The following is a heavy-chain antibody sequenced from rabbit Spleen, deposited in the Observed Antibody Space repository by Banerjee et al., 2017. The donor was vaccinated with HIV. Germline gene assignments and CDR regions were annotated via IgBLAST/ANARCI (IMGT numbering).Heavy chain of an antibody. CDR2: IDTGSRDFS. V-gene: IGHV1S40*01. D-gene: IGHD2-1*01. J-gene: IGHJ4*01. Sequence: LVEYGGDLVQPGASLTLTCTASGFDFSNYNFMCWVRQAPGKGLEWIACIDTGSRDFSYYASWAKGRFTISKTSSTTVTLQMTSLTAADRATYFCARDLVGVIGWNFYLWGPGTLVTVS. CDR1: GFDFSNYNF. CDR3: ARDLVGVIGWNFYL.